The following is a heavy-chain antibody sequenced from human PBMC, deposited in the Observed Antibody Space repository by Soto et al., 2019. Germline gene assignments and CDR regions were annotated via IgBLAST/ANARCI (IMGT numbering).Heavy chain of an antibody. CDR3: ARGGFSTSSRFDY. CDR2: IVPFIDTA. V-gene: IGHV1-69*06. Sequence: ASVKVSCKASADTFNTYAINWVRQAPGQGLEWMGGIVPFIDTATYAQKFQGRVTVTADKATSTAYMESNSLTSEDTAVYYCARGGFSTSSRFDYWGHGTLVTVSS. CDR1: ADTFNTYA. D-gene: IGHD6-6*01. J-gene: IGHJ4*01.